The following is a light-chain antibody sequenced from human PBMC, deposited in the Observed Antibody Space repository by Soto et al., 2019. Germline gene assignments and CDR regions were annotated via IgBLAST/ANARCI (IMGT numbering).Light chain of an antibody. J-gene: IGKJ1*01. CDR1: QSISSY. CDR3: KRIYSPPPGT. V-gene: IGKV1-39*01. Sequence: DIQMTQSPSSLSASVGDRVTITCRASQSISSYLNWYQQKPGKAPKLLIYAASSLQSGVPSRFSGSGSGTNSPPTISSLQPDVFATYYGKRIYSPPPGTSGQGTKVEIK. CDR2: AAS.